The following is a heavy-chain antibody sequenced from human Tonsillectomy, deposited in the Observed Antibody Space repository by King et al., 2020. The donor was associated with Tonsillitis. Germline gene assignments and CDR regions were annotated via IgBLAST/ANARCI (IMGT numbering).Heavy chain of an antibody. D-gene: IGHD2-15*01. CDR3: ARSKDCSGGTCCSDY. CDR2: ISTGSSYI. CDR1: GFTFSSYS. J-gene: IGHJ4*02. V-gene: IGHV3-21*01. Sequence: VQLVESGGGLVKPGGSLRLSCAASGFTFSSYSMNWVRQAPGKGLEWVSSISTGSSYIYYAASVKGRFTSSRDNAKNSLYLQMNSLRAEDTAMYYCARSKDCSGGTCCSDYWGQGALVTVSS.